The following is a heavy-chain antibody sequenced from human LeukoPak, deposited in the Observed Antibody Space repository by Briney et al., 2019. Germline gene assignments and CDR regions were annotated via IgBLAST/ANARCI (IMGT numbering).Heavy chain of an antibody. Sequence: SETLSLTCTVSSGPISTSNYYWGWVRQPPGKALEWIGNIFYSGSTYYSPSLKSRVTISVDTSKNQFSLKLSSVTAADTAVYYCARQFERWLQYGAFDIWGQGTMVTVSS. CDR1: SGPISTSNYY. J-gene: IGHJ3*02. CDR3: ARQFERWLQYGAFDI. D-gene: IGHD5-24*01. CDR2: IFYSGST. V-gene: IGHV4-39*01.